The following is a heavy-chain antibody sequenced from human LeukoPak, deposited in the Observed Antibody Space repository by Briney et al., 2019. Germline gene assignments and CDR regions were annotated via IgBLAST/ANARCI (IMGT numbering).Heavy chain of an antibody. D-gene: IGHD3-22*01. CDR1: GGTFSSYA. V-gene: IGHV1-69*13. Sequence: SVKVSCKASGGTFSSYAISWVRRAPGQGLEWMGGIIPIFGTANYAQKFQGRVTITADESTSTAYMELSSLRSEDTAVYYCAGFHADTYYYDSSGYYWGQGTLVTVSS. J-gene: IGHJ4*02. CDR2: IIPIFGTA. CDR3: AGFHADTYYYDSSGYY.